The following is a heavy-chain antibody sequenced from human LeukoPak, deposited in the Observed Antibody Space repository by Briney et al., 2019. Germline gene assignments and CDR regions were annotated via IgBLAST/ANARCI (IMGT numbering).Heavy chain of an antibody. V-gene: IGHV4-30-4*08. J-gene: IGHJ5*02. Sequence: SETLSLTCTVSGGSISSGDYYWSWIRQPPGKGLEWIGYIYYSGSTYYNPSLKSRVTISVDTSKNQFSLKLSSVTAADTAVYYCARAPYYYDRSSTNWFDPWGQGTLVTVSS. D-gene: IGHD3-22*01. CDR1: GGSISSGDYY. CDR2: IYYSGST. CDR3: ARAPYYYDRSSTNWFDP.